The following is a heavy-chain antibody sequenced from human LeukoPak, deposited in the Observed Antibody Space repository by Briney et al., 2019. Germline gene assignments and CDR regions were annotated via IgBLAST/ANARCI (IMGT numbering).Heavy chain of an antibody. Sequence: GGSLRLSCAASGFTFSSYAMSWVRQAPGKGLEWVSAISGSGGYTFYADSVKGRFTISRDNSKSTLYVQMNSLRAEDTAVYYCARGYGSGSTHFDYWGQGTLVTVSS. CDR2: ISGSGGYT. D-gene: IGHD3-10*01. CDR1: GFTFSSYA. CDR3: ARGYGSGSTHFDY. V-gene: IGHV3-23*01. J-gene: IGHJ4*02.